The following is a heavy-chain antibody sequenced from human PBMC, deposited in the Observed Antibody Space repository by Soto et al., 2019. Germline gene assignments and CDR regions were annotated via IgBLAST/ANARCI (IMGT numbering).Heavy chain of an antibody. CDR2: IFYSGNT. CDR1: GGSISPYY. CDR3: ARENVPTAGPGSIWFDP. D-gene: IGHD6-13*01. V-gene: IGHV4-59*01. J-gene: IGHJ5*02. Sequence: PSETLSLTCTVSGGSISPYYWSWIRQPPGKGLEWIGYIFYSGNTNYNPSLKSRVTISVDTSKNQLSLRLSSVTVADTAVYYCARENVPTAGPGSIWFDPWGRGTLVTVSS.